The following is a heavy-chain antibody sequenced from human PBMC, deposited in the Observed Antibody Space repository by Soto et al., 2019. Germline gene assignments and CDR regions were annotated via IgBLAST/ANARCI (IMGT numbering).Heavy chain of an antibody. CDR2: ISYSGGST. CDR1: GFTFSNYA. J-gene: IGHJ4*02. CDR3: FVGAADLDY. D-gene: IGHD3-16*01. V-gene: IGHV3-23*01. Sequence: EVQLLEFGGGLVQPGGSLRLSCAASGFTFSNYAMSWVRQAPGNGLEWVSAISYSGGSTYYADSVKGRFTISRDNSKNTLYLQMNSLRADDTAVYYCFVGAADLDYWGQGTLVTVSS.